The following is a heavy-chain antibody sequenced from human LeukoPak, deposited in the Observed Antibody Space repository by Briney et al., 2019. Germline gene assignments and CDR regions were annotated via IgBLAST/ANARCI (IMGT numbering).Heavy chain of an antibody. CDR3: ARRSDSGSDDGEDYFDN. D-gene: IGHD1-26*01. CDR1: SGSINNNTFY. CDR2: LYYSGST. J-gene: IGHJ4*02. Sequence: SETLSLTCTVSSGSINNNTFYWGWVRQPPGRGLKWLGSLYYSGSTYYNPSLKSRIAISVDTSKNHFSLKMRSVTAADTAVYYCARRSDSGSDDGEDYFDNSGQGTLVTVSS. V-gene: IGHV4-39*02.